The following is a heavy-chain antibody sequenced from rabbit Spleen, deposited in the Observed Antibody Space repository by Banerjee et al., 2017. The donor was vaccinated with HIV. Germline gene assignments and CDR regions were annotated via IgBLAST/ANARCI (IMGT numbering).Heavy chain of an antibody. CDR2: IYGGSSGNT. CDR3: AGDYVSNDGWSDL. V-gene: IGHV1S45*01. Sequence: QEQLEESGGGLVKPGASLTLTCTASGFSISSSYFMCWVRQAPGKGLEWIACIYGGSSGNTYYASWAKGRFTISKTSSTTVTLQMKSLTAADTATYFCAGDYVSNDGWSDLWGQGTLVTVS. CDR1: GFSISSSYF. D-gene: IGHD6-1*01. J-gene: IGHJ4*01.